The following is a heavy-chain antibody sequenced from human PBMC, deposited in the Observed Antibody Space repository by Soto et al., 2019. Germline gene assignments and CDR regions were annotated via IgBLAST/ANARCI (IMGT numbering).Heavy chain of an antibody. CDR2: IYPGDSDT. J-gene: IGHJ6*02. D-gene: IGHD1-7*01. CDR3: ARRTRYTWNYVRYYYGMDV. CDR1: GYSFTSYW. Sequence: PGESLKISCKGSGYSFTSYWIGWVRQMPGKGLEWMGTIYPGDSDTRYSPSFQGQVTISADKSISTAYLQWSSLKASDTAMYYCARRTRYTWNYVRYYYGMDVCGQGTTVTVSS. V-gene: IGHV5-51*01.